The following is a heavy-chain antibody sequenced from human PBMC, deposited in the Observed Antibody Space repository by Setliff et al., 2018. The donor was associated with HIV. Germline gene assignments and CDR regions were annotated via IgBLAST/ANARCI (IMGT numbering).Heavy chain of an antibody. CDR1: GVYISNYH. CDR2: IHTTGSP. J-gene: IGHJ4*02. Sequence: SETLSLTCTISGVYISNYHWGWIRQPPGRGLEWIGSIHTTGSPKNNPSLQSRASISIDMAKSLFSLELSSVTAADTAVYYCARLLEGPDYSSDFRYFDWFPDVWGQGTLVTVSS. CDR3: ARLLEGPDYSSDFRYFDWFPDV. V-gene: IGHV4-4*08. D-gene: IGHD3-9*01.